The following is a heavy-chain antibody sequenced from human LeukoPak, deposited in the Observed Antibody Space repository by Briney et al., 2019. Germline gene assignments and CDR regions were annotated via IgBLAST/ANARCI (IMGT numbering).Heavy chain of an antibody. CDR1: GYSISSGYY. J-gene: IGHJ4*02. Sequence: SETLSLTCTVSGYSISSGYYWGWIQQPPGKGLEWIGSIYHSGSTYYNPSLKSRVTISVDTSKNQFSLKLSSVTAADTAVYYCARDKVPGDYWGQGTLVTVFS. CDR2: IYHSGST. CDR3: ARDKVPGDY. D-gene: IGHD2-2*01. V-gene: IGHV4-38-2*02.